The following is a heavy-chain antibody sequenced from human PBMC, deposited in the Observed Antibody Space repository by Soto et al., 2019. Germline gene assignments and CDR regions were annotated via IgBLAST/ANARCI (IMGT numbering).Heavy chain of an antibody. CDR2: MNPNSGNT. CDR1: GYTFTSFD. Sequence: QVQLVQSGAEVKKPGASVKVSCKASGYTFTSFDIHWVRQAPGQGLEWMGWMNPNSGNTDYAQKFQGRVTMTRNTSIITASMELSSLRSEDTAVYYCARAPFTMFTYLDVWGKGTTVTVS. V-gene: IGHV1-8*01. D-gene: IGHD3-10*02. J-gene: IGHJ6*03. CDR3: ARAPFTMFTYLDV.